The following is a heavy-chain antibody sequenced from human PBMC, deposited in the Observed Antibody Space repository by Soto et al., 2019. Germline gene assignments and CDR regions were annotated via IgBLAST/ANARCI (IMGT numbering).Heavy chain of an antibody. Sequence: PGGSLRLSCAASGFTFSSYWMSWVRQAPGKGLEWVANIKQDGSEKYYVDSVKGRFTISRDNAKNSLYLQMNSLRAEDTAVYYCARVRYSYAKANDYWGQGTLVTVSS. D-gene: IGHD5-18*01. CDR1: GFTFSSYW. CDR2: IKQDGSEK. CDR3: ARVRYSYAKANDY. J-gene: IGHJ4*02. V-gene: IGHV3-7*01.